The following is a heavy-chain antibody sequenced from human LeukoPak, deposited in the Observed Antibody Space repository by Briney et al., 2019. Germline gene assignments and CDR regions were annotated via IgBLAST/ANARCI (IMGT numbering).Heavy chain of an antibody. Sequence: SETLSLTCAVYGGSFSGYYWSWIRQPPGKGLEWIGEINHSGSTNYNPSLKSRVTISVDTSKNQFSLKLSSVTAADTAVYYCARRSRETGFWGQGTLVTVSS. CDR2: INHSGST. CDR3: ARRSRETGF. V-gene: IGHV4-34*01. D-gene: IGHD1-26*01. J-gene: IGHJ4*02. CDR1: GGSFSGYY.